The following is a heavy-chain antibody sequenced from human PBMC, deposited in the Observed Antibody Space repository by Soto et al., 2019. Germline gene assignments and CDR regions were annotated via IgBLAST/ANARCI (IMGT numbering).Heavy chain of an antibody. CDR2: IYPGDSDT. CDR1: GYSFTSYW. CDR3: ARQMGSMTIFGVYYYYGMDV. V-gene: IGHV5-51*01. J-gene: IGHJ6*02. D-gene: IGHD3-3*01. Sequence: GESLKISCKGSGYSFTSYWIGWVRQMPGKGLEWMGIIYPGDSDTRYSPSFQGQVTISADKSISTAYLQWSSLKASDTAMYYCARQMGSMTIFGVYYYYGMDVWGQGTTVTVSS.